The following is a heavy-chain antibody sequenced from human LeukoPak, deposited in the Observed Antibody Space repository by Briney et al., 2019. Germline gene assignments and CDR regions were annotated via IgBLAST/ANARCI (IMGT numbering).Heavy chain of an antibody. CDR3: ARGSRKWTTVAEFDY. J-gene: IGHJ4*02. V-gene: IGHV4-59*01. CDR1: GGSISNYY. D-gene: IGHD4-17*01. CDR2: IYYSGST. Sequence: SETLSLTCTVSGGSISNYYWSWIRQPPGKGLEWIGYIYYSGSTNYNPSLKSRVTISVDTSKNQFSLKLNSVTAADTAVYYCARGSRKWTTVAEFDYWGQGTLVTVSS.